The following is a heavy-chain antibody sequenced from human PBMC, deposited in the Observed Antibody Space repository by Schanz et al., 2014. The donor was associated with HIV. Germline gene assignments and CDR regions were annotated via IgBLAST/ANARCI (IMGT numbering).Heavy chain of an antibody. V-gene: IGHV3-30*18. CDR2: TSYDGTKK. Sequence: VQLLESGGGLEQPGGSLRLSCAASGFNFNNYAMTWVRQAPGKGLEWVAVTSYDGTKKHYADSVKGRFTISRDNSKNSLYLAIKSLRAEDAAVYYCAKDRNYYESKYRGKGNYYYYYGMDVWGQGTTVTVSS. D-gene: IGHD3-22*01. J-gene: IGHJ6*02. CDR3: AKDRNYYESKYRGKGNYYYYYGMDV. CDR1: GFNFNNYA.